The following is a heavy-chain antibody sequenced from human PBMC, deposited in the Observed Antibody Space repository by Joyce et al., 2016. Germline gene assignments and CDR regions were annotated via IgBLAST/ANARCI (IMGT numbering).Heavy chain of an antibody. CDR2: IKYDGSEK. J-gene: IGHJ4*02. V-gene: IGHV3-7*01. CDR3: ARDSGNGCPGDY. Sequence: EVQLVESGGGLVQTGGSLRLSCAAFGFSFSGYYMSWVRQAPGKGLEWVAIIKYDGSEKNYVDSVKGRFTISRDNAKNSLYLQMNSLRAEDTALYYCARDSGNGCPGDYWGQGTLVTVTS. D-gene: IGHD6-19*01. CDR1: GFSFSGYY.